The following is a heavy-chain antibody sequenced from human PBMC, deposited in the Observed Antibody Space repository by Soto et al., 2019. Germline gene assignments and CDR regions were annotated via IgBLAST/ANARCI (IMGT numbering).Heavy chain of an antibody. CDR2: ISYDGSNK. CDR1: GFTFSSYG. J-gene: IGHJ4*02. V-gene: IGHV3-30*03. CDR3: VRDPGTKHYYDSTGPELDY. D-gene: IGHD3-22*01. Sequence: GGSLRLSCAASGFTFSSYGMHWVRQAPGKGLEWVAVISYDGSNKYYADSVKGRFTISRDNSKNTLYLQMNSLRAEDTAVYSCVRDPGTKHYYDSTGPELDYWGQGTLVTVSS.